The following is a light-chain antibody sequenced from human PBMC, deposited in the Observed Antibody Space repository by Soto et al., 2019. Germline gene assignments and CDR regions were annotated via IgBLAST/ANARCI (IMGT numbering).Light chain of an antibody. CDR2: EAS. CDR3: QQYKSYPWT. CDR1: QTIDSW. Sequence: DIQMTQSPSTLSASVGDRVTITCRASQTIDSWLAWYQQKPGKAPNLLISEASRLESGVPSRFSGSGSGTEFILSISSLQPDDFASYYCQQYKSYPWTFGQGTKVEIK. V-gene: IGKV1-5*03. J-gene: IGKJ1*01.